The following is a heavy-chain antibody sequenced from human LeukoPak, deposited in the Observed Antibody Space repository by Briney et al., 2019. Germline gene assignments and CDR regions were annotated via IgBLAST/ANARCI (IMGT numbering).Heavy chain of an antibody. CDR2: INHSGST. D-gene: IGHD3-22*01. Sequence: KPSETLSPTCAVYGGSFSGYYWSWIRQPPGKGLEWIGEINHSGSTNYNPSLKSRVTISVDTSRNQFSLKLSSVTAADTAVYYCARRKTYYYDSSGYVAPFDYWGQGTLVTVSS. CDR3: ARRKTYYYDSSGYVAPFDY. J-gene: IGHJ4*02. CDR1: GGSFSGYY. V-gene: IGHV4-34*01.